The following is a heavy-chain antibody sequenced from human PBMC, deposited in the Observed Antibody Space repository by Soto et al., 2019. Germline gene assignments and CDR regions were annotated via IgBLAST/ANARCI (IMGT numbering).Heavy chain of an antibody. CDR2: IIPIFGTA. Sequence: SVKVSCKASGGPFSSYAISWVRQAPGQGLEWMGGIIPIFGTANYAQKFQGRVTITADESTSTAYMELSSPRSEDTAAYNCEGDRSGYDWAPGWYYGMDVGGEGSTVTVSS. V-gene: IGHV1-69*13. CDR1: GGPFSSYA. CDR3: EGDRSGYDWAPGWYYGMDV. J-gene: IGHJ6*04. D-gene: IGHD5-12*01.